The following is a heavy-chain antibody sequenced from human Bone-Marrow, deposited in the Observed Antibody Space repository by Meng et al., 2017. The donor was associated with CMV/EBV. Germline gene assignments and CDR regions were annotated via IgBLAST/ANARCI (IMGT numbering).Heavy chain of an antibody. J-gene: IGHJ4*02. Sequence: GESLKISCTASVFTFGDYAMSWVRQAPGKGLEWVGFIRSKAYGGTTEYAASVKGRFTISRDDSKSIAYLQMNSLKTEDTAVYYCTTGPYDFWSGYYGSIGLDYWGQGTLVTVSS. V-gene: IGHV3-49*04. CDR3: TTGPYDFWSGYYGSIGLDY. CDR2: IRSKAYGGTT. D-gene: IGHD3-3*01. CDR1: VFTFGDYA.